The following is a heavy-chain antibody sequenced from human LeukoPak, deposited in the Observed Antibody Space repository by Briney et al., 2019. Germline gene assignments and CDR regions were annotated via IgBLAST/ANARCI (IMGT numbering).Heavy chain of an antibody. CDR1: GVIFSNYA. Sequence: PGGSLRLSCAASGVIFSNYAMYWVRQAPGKGLESVAAISTKGGSTSYADSVKGRITISRDDSKNTLYLQMGSLTTDDMGVYFCARDPYNGAYSEGYYYYYMDVWGKGTTVTVSS. CDR2: ISTKGGST. J-gene: IGHJ6*03. D-gene: IGHD1-1*01. V-gene: IGHV3-64*02. CDR3: ARDPYNGAYSEGYYYYYMDV.